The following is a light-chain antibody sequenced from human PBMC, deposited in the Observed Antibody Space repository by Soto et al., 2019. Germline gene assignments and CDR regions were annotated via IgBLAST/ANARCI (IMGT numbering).Light chain of an antibody. CDR1: QDISNY. V-gene: IGKV1-33*01. J-gene: IGKJ4*01. Sequence: DIQITTYTSSLSASIGDTVTITCKASQDISNYLNWYQQKSGKAPKLLIYDASNLERGVPLRFRGSGYETDFTLTITSLQPEDFATYYCQKYEDVPLTCGGGPKGDIK. CDR2: DAS. CDR3: QKYEDVPLT.